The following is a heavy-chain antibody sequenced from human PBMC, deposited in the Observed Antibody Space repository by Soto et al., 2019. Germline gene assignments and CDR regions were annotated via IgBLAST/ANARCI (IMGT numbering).Heavy chain of an antibody. Sequence: QVQLVESGGGVIQPGMSLKLSCGASGFTFSTYGMHWVRQAPGKGLEWVAVISHDGSNKYYADSVKGRFTISRDNSKNTLYLQMNSLKPEDTAVYYCANGYRSGWYYFDYWGQGTLVTVSS. CDR2: ISHDGSNK. D-gene: IGHD6-19*01. CDR3: ANGYRSGWYYFDY. J-gene: IGHJ4*02. CDR1: GFTFSTYG. V-gene: IGHV3-30*18.